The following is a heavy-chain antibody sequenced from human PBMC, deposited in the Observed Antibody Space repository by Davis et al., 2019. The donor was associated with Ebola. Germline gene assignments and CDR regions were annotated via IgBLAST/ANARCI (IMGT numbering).Heavy chain of an antibody. Sequence: GGSLRLSCAASGFTFSSYAMHWVRQAPGKGLEYVSAISSNGGSTYYANSVKGRFTISRDNSKNTLYLQMNSLRAEDTAVYYCAKWGDFWSGDEYFQHWGQGTLVTVSS. D-gene: IGHD3-3*01. CDR3: AKWGDFWSGDEYFQH. J-gene: IGHJ1*01. CDR1: GFTFSSYA. CDR2: ISSNGGST. V-gene: IGHV3-64*01.